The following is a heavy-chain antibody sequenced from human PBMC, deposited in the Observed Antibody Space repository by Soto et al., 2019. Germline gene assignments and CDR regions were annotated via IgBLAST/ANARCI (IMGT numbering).Heavy chain of an antibody. CDR3: ARAREPEYSSSIFFDY. Sequence: PGWSTKLCCAVSGLTVSRTQMSGVRQTPGKGLQWVSVIYSGGSTYYANAVKGRFTISRDISENTVYLELDKLTVDDTAVYYCARAREPEYSSSIFFDYWGRGTLVTVSS. CDR2: IYSGGST. CDR1: GLTVSRTQ. D-gene: IGHD6-6*01. J-gene: IGHJ4*02. V-gene: IGHV3-53*01.